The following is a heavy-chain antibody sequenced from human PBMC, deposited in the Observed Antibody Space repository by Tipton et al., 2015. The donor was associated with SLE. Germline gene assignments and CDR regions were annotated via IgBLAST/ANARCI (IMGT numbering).Heavy chain of an antibody. Sequence: LRLSCTVSGGSIRSHHWSWIRQPPGKGLEWIGYIYYSGSTYYNPSLKSRVTISVDTSKNQFSLKLSSVTAADTAVYYCARLRGWLQVDYWGQGTLVTVSS. CDR2: IYYSGST. CDR3: ARLRGWLQVDY. D-gene: IGHD5-24*01. CDR1: GGSIRSHH. V-gene: IGHV4-59*11. J-gene: IGHJ4*02.